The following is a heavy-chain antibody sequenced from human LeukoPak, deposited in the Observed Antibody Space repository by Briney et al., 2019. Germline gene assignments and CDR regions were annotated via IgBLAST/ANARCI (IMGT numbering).Heavy chain of an antibody. V-gene: IGHV4-34*01. J-gene: IGHJ4*02. Sequence: PSETLSLTCAVYGGSFSGYYWSWIRQPPGKGLEWIGEINHSGSTNYNPSLKSRVTISLDTSKNQFSLKLSSVTAADTAVYYCARADDYIWGSYLAPRDYFDYWGQGTLVTVSS. CDR2: INHSGST. D-gene: IGHD3-16*02. CDR1: GGSFSGYY. CDR3: ARADDYIWGSYLAPRDYFDY.